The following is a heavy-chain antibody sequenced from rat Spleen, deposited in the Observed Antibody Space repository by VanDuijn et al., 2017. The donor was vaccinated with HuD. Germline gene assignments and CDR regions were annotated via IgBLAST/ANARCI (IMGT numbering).Heavy chain of an antibody. CDR3: TTVLQGHGFAY. V-gene: IGHV5-7*01. J-gene: IGHJ3*01. D-gene: IGHD1-1*01. CDR1: GFTFSDYN. CDR2: ISYDGSST. Sequence: EVQLVESGGGLVQPGRSLKLSCAASGFTFSDYNMAWVRQAPKKGLEWVATISYDGSSTYYPDSVKGRFTISRHNTQNTLYLQMNSLRSEDTATYYCTTVLQGHGFAYWGQGTLVTVSS.